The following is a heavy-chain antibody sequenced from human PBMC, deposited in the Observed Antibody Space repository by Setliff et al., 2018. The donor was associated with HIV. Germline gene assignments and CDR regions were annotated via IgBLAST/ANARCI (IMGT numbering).Heavy chain of an antibody. J-gene: IGHJ4*02. CDR1: GFTFSNAW. D-gene: IGHD5-18*01. CDR3: TTGPESSYGYRKDY. Sequence: PGGSMRLSCVASGFTFSNAWMSWVRQAPGKGLEWVGRIKSKTDGGTTDYAAPVKGRFTISRDDSKNTLYLQMNSLKTEDTAVYYCTTGPESSYGYRKDYWGQGTLVTVS. V-gene: IGHV3-15*01. CDR2: IKSKTDGGTT.